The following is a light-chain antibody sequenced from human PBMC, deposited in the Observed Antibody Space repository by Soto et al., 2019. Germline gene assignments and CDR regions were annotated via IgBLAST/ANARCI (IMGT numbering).Light chain of an antibody. V-gene: IGKV3-11*01. J-gene: IGKJ1*01. Sequence: EIVLTQSPATLSLSPGDGATLSCRASQSVSSSLAWYQQRPGRAPRLLIYEASNRATGIPARFSGSGSGTDFTLTSSSLEPEDFVVYYFQQRTGWFRTFGQGTKVEV. CDR1: QSVSSS. CDR2: EAS. CDR3: QQRTGWFRT.